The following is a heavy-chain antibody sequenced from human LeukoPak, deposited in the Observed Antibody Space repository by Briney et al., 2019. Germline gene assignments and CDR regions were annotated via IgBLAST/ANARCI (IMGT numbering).Heavy chain of an antibody. CDR1: GFTFSSYA. J-gene: IGHJ6*03. Sequence: GGSLRLSCAASGFTFSSYAMHWVRQAPGKGLEWVAVISFDGSSKYYADSVKGRFTISRDNSKNTLYLQMNSLRVEDTAIYYCARDFVRGYCSSTNCYEYMDVWGKGTSVTVSS. CDR3: ARDFVRGYCSSTNCYEYMDV. CDR2: ISFDGSSK. D-gene: IGHD2-2*01. V-gene: IGHV3-30-3*01.